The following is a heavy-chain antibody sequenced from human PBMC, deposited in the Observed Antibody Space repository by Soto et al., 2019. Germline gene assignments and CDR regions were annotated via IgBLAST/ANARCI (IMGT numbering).Heavy chain of an antibody. Sequence: SETLSLTCTVSGGSISSSSYYWGWIRQPPGKGLEWIGSIYYSGSTYYNPSLKSRLTMSLDMSKKQFSLRLTSVTAADTAVYFCARTARMTTMIDYWGQGTQVTVSS. CDR2: IYYSGST. J-gene: IGHJ4*02. D-gene: IGHD4-17*01. CDR3: ARTARMTTMIDY. V-gene: IGHV4-39*07. CDR1: GGSISSSSYY.